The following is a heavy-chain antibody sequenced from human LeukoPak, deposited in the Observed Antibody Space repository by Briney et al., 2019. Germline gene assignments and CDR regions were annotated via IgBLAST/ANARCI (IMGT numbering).Heavy chain of an antibody. CDR1: GYTFTSYG. CDR3: ARGFDWSPYDTNYFDY. V-gene: IGHV1-18*01. J-gene: IGHJ4*02. D-gene: IGHD3-9*01. CDR2: ISSYNGNT. Sequence: ASVKVSCKASGYTFTSYGISWVRQAPGQGLEWMGWISSYNGNTNYAQKLQGRATMTTDTSASTAYMELSSLRSEDTAVYYCARGFDWSPYDTNYFDYWGQGTLVTVSS.